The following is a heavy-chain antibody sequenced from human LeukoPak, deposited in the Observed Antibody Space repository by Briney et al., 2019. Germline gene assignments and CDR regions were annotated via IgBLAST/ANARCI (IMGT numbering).Heavy chain of an antibody. J-gene: IGHJ5*02. CDR1: GGTFSSYA. CDR3: ARDSRAVTGTKWFDP. CDR2: ISAYNGNR. V-gene: IGHV1-18*01. D-gene: IGHD6-19*01. Sequence: GCSVKVSCKASGGTFSSYAISWVRQAPGQGLEWMGLISAYNGNRNYAQKLQGRVTMTTDTCTRTGYMELRSLRSDDTAVYYCARDSRAVTGTKWFDPWGQGTLVPVSS.